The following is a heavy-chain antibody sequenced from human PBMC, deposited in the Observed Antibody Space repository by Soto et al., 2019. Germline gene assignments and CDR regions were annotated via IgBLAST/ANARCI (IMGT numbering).Heavy chain of an antibody. D-gene: IGHD1-7*01. CDR2: INPNSGGT. Sequence: QVPLVQSGAEVKKPGASVKVSCKASGYTFTGYYMHWVRQAPGQGLEWMGWINPNSGGTNYAQKFQGWVTMTRDTSISTAYMELSRLRSDDTAVYYCAIGVITGTTPPGLDYWGQGTLVTVSS. CDR1: GYTFTGYY. V-gene: IGHV1-2*04. J-gene: IGHJ4*02. CDR3: AIGVITGTTPPGLDY.